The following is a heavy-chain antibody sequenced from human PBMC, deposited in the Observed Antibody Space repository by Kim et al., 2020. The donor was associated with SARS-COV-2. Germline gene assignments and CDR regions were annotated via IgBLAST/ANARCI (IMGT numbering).Heavy chain of an antibody. V-gene: IGHV3-33*06. CDR1: GFTFSSYG. D-gene: IGHD3-22*01. J-gene: IGHJ6*02. Sequence: GGSLRLSCAASGFTFSSYGMHWVRQAPGKGLEWVAVIWYDGSNKYYADSVKGRFTISRDNSKNTLYLQMNSLRAEDTAVYYCAKDYDYYDSSGPQSGGMDVWGQGTTVTVSS. CDR2: IWYDGSNK. CDR3: AKDYDYYDSSGPQSGGMDV.